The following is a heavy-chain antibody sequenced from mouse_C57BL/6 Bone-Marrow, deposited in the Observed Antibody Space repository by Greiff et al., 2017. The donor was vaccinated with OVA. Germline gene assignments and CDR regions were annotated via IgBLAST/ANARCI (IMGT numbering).Heavy chain of an antibody. CDR3: ARPPYGSSYLGV. J-gene: IGHJ1*03. Sequence: EVKLMESGGGLVKPGGSLKLSCAASGFTFSDYGMHWVRQAPEKGLEWVAYISSGSSTIYYADTVKGRFTISRDNAKNTLFLQMTSLRSEDTAMYYCARPPYGSSYLGVWGTGTTVTVSS. D-gene: IGHD1-1*01. CDR2: ISSGSSTI. CDR1: GFTFSDYG. V-gene: IGHV5-17*01.